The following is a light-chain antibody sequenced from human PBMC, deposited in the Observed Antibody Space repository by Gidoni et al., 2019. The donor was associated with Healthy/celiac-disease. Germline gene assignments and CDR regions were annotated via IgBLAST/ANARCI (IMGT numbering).Light chain of an antibody. CDR2: GAS. Sequence: EIVLTQSPRTLSLSPGERATLSCRASQSVSSSYLAWYQQKPGQAPRLLIYGASSRATGIPDRFSGSGSGTDFTLTISRLEPEDFAVYYFQQYGSSPPWTFGQGTKVEIK. CDR3: QQYGSSPPWT. J-gene: IGKJ1*01. V-gene: IGKV3-20*01. CDR1: QSVSSSY.